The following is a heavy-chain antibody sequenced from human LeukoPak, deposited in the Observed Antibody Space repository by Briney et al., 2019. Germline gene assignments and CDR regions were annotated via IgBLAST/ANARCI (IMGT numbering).Heavy chain of an antibody. V-gene: IGHV1-2*02. J-gene: IGHJ6*03. CDR1: GYTFTVYY. CDR3: ARDRGYYDFSDYYYYMDV. CDR2: INSNSGGT. D-gene: IGHD3-3*01. Sequence: GASVKVSCKSSGYTFTVYYMHWVRQAPGQGLEWMGWINSNSGGTNYAQKFQGRVTMTRDTSISTAYMELSRLRSDDTAVYYCARDRGYYDFSDYYYYMDVWGKGTTVTVSS.